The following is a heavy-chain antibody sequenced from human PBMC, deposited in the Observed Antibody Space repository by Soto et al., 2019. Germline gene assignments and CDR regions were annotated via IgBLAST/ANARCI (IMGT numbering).Heavy chain of an antibody. CDR1: CGSISSGGYS. CDR3: ARVPGP. V-gene: IGHV4-30-2*01. CDR2: IYHSGST. Sequence: SETLSLTCAVSCGSISSGGYSWSWIRQPPGKGLEWIGYIYHSGSTYYNPSPKSRVTISVDRSKNQFSLKLSSVTAADTAVYYCARVPGPWGQGTLVTVSS. J-gene: IGHJ5*02.